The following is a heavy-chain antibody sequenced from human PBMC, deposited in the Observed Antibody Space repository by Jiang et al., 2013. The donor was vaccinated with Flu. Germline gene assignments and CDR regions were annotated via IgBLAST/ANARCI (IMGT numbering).Heavy chain of an antibody. V-gene: IGHV3-23*01. CDR2: LSGSGLST. Sequence: LEWVSGLSGSGLSTYHADSVKGRFTIFRDNSKNMLYLQLSSLSAEDTAVYHCAKDGYSSGTSNLYYFDSWGQGTLVTVSS. J-gene: IGHJ4*02. CDR3: AKDGYSSGTSNLYYFDS. D-gene: IGHD6-25*01.